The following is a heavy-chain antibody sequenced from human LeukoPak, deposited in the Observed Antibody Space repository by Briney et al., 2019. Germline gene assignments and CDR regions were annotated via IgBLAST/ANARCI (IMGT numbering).Heavy chain of an antibody. CDR2: LYSGGST. Sequence: GGSLRLSCAASGFTVSTNDMNWVRQAPGKGLEWVSGLYSGGSTYYSDSVKGRFTISRDNSQNTVYLQMKSLRAEDTAVYYCARDSETETGWYYYGMDVWGQGTTVTVSS. V-gene: IGHV3-53*01. D-gene: IGHD1-1*01. CDR3: ARDSETETGWYYYGMDV. J-gene: IGHJ6*02. CDR1: GFTVSTND.